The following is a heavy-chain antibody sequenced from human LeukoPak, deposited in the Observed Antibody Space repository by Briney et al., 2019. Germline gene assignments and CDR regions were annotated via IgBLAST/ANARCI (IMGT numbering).Heavy chain of an antibody. CDR2: IYSGGST. J-gene: IGHJ4*02. Sequence: GGSLRLSCAASGFTVSSNYMSWVRQAPGKGLEWVSVIYSGGSTYYADSVKGRFTISRDNSKNTLYLQMNSLRAEDTAVYYCARGSDYDFWSGYYRDWGQGTLVTVSS. D-gene: IGHD3-3*01. CDR1: GFTVSSNY. V-gene: IGHV3-53*01. CDR3: ARGSDYDFWSGYYRD.